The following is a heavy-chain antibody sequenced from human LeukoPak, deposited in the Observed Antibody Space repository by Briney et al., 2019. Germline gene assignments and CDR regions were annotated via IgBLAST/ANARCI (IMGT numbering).Heavy chain of an antibody. Sequence: GGSLRLSCAASGFTFINAWMSWVRQAPGKGLEWVSSISSSSSYIYYADSLKGRFTISRDNAKKSVYLQMNSLRAEDTAVYYCARGALDAATPFDSWGQGTLVTVSS. V-gene: IGHV3-21*01. CDR3: ARGALDAATPFDS. CDR1: GFTFINAW. CDR2: ISSSSSYI. D-gene: IGHD2-15*01. J-gene: IGHJ5*01.